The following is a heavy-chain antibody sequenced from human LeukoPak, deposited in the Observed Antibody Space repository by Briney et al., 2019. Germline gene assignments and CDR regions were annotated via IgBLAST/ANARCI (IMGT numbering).Heavy chain of an antibody. CDR1: GFTFSTYG. CDR2: TSFDGSNQ. CDR3: AKGIRDFSWLPSFDW. D-gene: IGHD3-9*01. J-gene: IGHJ4*02. Sequence: GGSLRLSCAASGFTFSTYGMHWVRQAPGKGLEWVAVTSFDGSNQYYGDSVKGRFTISRDNFKSTLFLQMNSLRAEDTAVYYCAKGIRDFSWLPSFDWWGQGILVTVS. V-gene: IGHV3-30*18.